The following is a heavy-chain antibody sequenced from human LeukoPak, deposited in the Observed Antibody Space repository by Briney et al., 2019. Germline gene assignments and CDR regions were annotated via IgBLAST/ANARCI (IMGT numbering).Heavy chain of an antibody. D-gene: IGHD3-16*01. CDR2: ISDDGRKK. Sequence: GGSLRLSCAASGFTFRSYGMHWVRQAPGKGLEWVAVISDDGRKKYYADSAKGRFTISRDNSKNTLYLQMNSLRAEDTAVYYCAKDSKNYATDYWGQGTLVTVSS. CDR1: GFTFRSYG. CDR3: AKDSKNYATDY. J-gene: IGHJ4*02. V-gene: IGHV3-30*18.